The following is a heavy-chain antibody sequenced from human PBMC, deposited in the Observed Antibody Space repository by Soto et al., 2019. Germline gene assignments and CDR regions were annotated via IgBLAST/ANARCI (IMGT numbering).Heavy chain of an antibody. Sequence: PSETLSLTCTVPGGSISSGGYYWSRIRQHTGKGLEWIGYIYYSGSTYYNPSLKSRVTISVDTSKNQFSLKLSSVTAADTAVYYCASMRCSNTSCYYYYGMDVWGQGTTVTVSS. J-gene: IGHJ6*02. V-gene: IGHV4-31*03. D-gene: IGHD2-2*01. CDR3: ASMRCSNTSCYYYYGMDV. CDR2: IYYSGST. CDR1: GGSISSGGYY.